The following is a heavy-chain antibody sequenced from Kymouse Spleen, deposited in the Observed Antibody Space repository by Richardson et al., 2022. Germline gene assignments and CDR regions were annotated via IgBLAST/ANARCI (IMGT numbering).Heavy chain of an antibody. V-gene: IGHV4-39*01. J-gene: IGHJ5*02. Sequence: QLQLQESGPGLVKPSETLSLTCTVSGGSISSSSYYWGWIRQPPGKGLEWIGSIYYSGSTYYNPSLKSRVTISVDTSKNQFSLKLSSVTAADTAVYYCARKKGIAVDLPSNWFDPWGQGTLVTVSS. CDR2: IYYSGST. CDR3: ARKKGIAVDLPSNWFDP. D-gene: IGHD6-19*01. CDR1: GGSISSSSYY.